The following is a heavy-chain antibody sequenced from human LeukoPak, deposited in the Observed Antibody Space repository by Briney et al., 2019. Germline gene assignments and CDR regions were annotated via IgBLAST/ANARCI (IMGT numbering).Heavy chain of an antibody. D-gene: IGHD2-2*01. V-gene: IGHV4-61*02. CDR3: TRFSTLVVPAARNAFDI. J-gene: IGHJ3*02. Sequence: SQTLSLTCTVSGGSISSGSYYWSWIRQPAGKGLEWIGGIYTSGSTNYNPSLKSRVTISVDTSKNQFSLKLRSVTAADTAVYYCTRFSTLVVPAARNAFDIWGQGTMVTVSS. CDR1: GGSISSGSYY. CDR2: IYTSGST.